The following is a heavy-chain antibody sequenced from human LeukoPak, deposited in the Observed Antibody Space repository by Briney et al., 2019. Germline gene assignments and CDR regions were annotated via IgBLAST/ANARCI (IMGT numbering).Heavy chain of an antibody. D-gene: IGHD5-18*01. CDR1: GFTFSSYE. CDR2: ISSSGSTI. CDR3: ARAPGGSSYGLVDF. V-gene: IGHV3-48*03. J-gene: IGHJ4*02. Sequence: GGSLRLSFAASGFTFSSYEMNWVRQAPGKGVEWISYISSSGSTIYYADSVKGRFTISRDNAKNSLYLQMNSLRAEDTAVYYCARAPGGSSYGLVDFWGQGTLVTVSS.